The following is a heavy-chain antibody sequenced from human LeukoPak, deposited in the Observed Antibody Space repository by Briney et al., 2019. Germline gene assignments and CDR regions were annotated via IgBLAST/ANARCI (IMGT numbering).Heavy chain of an antibody. CDR3: ARAGIVVVPAAMPPGY. D-gene: IGHD2-2*01. J-gene: IGHJ4*02. CDR2: INPSGGST. CDR1: GYTFTIYY. V-gene: IGHV1-46*01. Sequence: PGASVKVSCKASGYTFTIYYMHWVRQAPGQGLEWMGIINPSGGSTSYAQKFQGRVTMTRDTSTSTVYMELSSLRSEDTAVYYCARAGIVVVPAAMPPGYWGQGTLVTVSS.